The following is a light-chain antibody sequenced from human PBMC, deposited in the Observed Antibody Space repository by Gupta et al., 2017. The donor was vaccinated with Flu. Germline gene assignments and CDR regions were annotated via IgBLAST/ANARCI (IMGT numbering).Light chain of an antibody. Sequence: QSALPPPAPVSGVPGQSITIACPGTTSDVVTYNSVSWYQQHPGKAPKVIIFDVSNRPSGISHRFSGSKSVNTASLTISDLQSEDEADYYCSSYTTTSIFVFGGGTKVTVL. J-gene: IGLJ3*02. CDR2: DVS. CDR3: SSYTTTSIFV. V-gene: IGLV2-14*01. CDR1: TSDVVTYNS.